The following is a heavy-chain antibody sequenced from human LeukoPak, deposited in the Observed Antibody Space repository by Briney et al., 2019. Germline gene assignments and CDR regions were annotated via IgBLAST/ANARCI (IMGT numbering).Heavy chain of an antibody. V-gene: IGHV1-18*01. CDR2: ISAYNGNT. J-gene: IGHJ6*02. D-gene: IGHD3-22*01. CDR1: GYTFTSYG. Sequence: ASVKVSCKASGYTFTSYGISWVRQAPGQGLEWMGWISAYNGNTNYAQKLQGRATMTTDTSTSTAYMELRSLRSDDTAVYYCARNRRDRDSYDSVNYGMDVWGQGTTVTVSS. CDR3: ARNRRDRDSYDSVNYGMDV.